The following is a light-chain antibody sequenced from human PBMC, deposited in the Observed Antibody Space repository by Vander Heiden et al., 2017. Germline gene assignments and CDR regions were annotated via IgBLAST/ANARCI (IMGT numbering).Light chain of an antibody. CDR2: LGS. V-gene: IGKV2-28*01. CDR3: RQTLQTPRT. J-gene: IGKJ2*01. Sequence: DFVMTQSPLSLPVTPGEPASISCRSSQNLLNSDGYNYLDWYLQKPGQSPQLLIYLGSNRASGVTDRFSGSGSGTDFTLKISRVEAEDVGVYYCRQTLQTPRTFGQRTKLEIK. CDR1: QNLLNSDGYNY.